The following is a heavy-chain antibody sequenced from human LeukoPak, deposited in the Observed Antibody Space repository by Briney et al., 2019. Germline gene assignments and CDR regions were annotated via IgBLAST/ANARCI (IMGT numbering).Heavy chain of an antibody. J-gene: IGHJ4*02. D-gene: IGHD6-19*01. V-gene: IGHV3-21*01. Sequence: PGVSLRLSRAGSGFTFGSYSLHWVRQAPGKGLEWVSSSSSGSTYIYYADSVRGRFTMSRDNAKNSLYLQVNSLRPEDTAVYYCARSVGVAGGFDYWGQGTLVTVSS. CDR3: ARSVGVAGGFDY. CDR1: GFTFGSYS. CDR2: SSSGSTYI.